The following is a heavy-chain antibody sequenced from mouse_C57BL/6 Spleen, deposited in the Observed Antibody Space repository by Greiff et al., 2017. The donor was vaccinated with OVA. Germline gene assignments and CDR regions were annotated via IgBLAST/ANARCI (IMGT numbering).Heavy chain of an antibody. CDR1: GYTFTSYW. D-gene: IGHD1-1*01. Sequence: QVQLQQSGAELVRPGSSVKLSCKASGYTFTSYWMDWVKQRPGQGLEWIGNIYPSDSETHYNQKFKDKATLTVDKSSSTAYMQLSSLTSEDSAVYYCARGDYGSRGLYWYFDVWGTGTTVTVSS. J-gene: IGHJ1*03. V-gene: IGHV1-61*01. CDR3: ARGDYGSRGLYWYFDV. CDR2: IYPSDSET.